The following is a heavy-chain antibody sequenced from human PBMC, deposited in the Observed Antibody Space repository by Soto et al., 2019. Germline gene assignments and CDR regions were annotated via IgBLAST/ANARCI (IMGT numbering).Heavy chain of an antibody. CDR1: GGYIRTYY. D-gene: IGHD3-3*01. V-gene: IGHV4-59*12. J-gene: IGHJ5*02. CDR3: ARRRTFTMSITIFGVVIYTGWFDP. Sequence: PSETLSLTCTVSGGYIRTYYWSWIRQPPGKGLEWIGYVYYNGSTNYNPSLESRGTISVDTAKNRFSLKLSAVTAAGTAVYYCARRRTFTMSITIFGVVIYTGWFDPWGQRTLVTVSS. CDR2: VYYNGST.